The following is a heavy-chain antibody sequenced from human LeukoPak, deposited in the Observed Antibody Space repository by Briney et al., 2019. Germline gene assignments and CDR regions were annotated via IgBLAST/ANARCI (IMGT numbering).Heavy chain of an antibody. CDR2: IFYSGST. D-gene: IGHD1-1*01. CDR1: RGSISTSNYY. CDR3: ARDRGTWNDDGFDY. Sequence: SSETLSLTCTVSRGSISTSNYYWGWVRQPPGKALEWIGNIFYSGSTYYSPSLKSRVTISLDTSRNQFSLKLNSVTAADTAVYYCARDRGTWNDDGFDYWGQGTLVTVSS. V-gene: IGHV4-39*07. J-gene: IGHJ4*02.